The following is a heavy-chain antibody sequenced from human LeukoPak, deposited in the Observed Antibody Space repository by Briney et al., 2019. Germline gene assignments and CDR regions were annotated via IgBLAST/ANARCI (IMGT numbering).Heavy chain of an antibody. CDR3: ARGTTLYDSSGDDFDY. CDR1: GFTFSSYG. J-gene: IGHJ4*02. CDR2: IGYDGSNK. D-gene: IGHD3-22*01. V-gene: IGHV3-33*01. Sequence: PGGSLRLSCAASGFTFSSYGMHWVRQAPGKGLEWVAVIGYDGSNKYYADSVKGRFTIYRDNSKNTLYLQMNSLRAEDTAVYYCARGTTLYDSSGDDFDYWGQGTLVTDSS.